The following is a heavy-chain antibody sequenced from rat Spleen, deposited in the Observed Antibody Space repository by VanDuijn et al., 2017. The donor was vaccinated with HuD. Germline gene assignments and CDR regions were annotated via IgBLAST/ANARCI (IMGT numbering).Heavy chain of an antibody. Sequence: EVQLVESGGGLVQPGRSLKLSCAASGFTFSNYGMAWVRQAPTKGLEWVATISHDGSGTDYRDSVKGRFTISSDNAKSTPYLKMDSLSAEDTATYYGARRGYNNYFFDYWGQGVMVTVSA. D-gene: IGHD1-10*01. CDR2: ISHDGSGT. V-gene: IGHV5-29*01. CDR3: ARRGYNNYFFDY. J-gene: IGHJ2*01. CDR1: GFTFSNYG.